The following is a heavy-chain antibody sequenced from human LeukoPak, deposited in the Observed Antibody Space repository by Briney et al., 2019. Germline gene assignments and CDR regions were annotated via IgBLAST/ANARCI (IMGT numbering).Heavy chain of an antibody. J-gene: IGHJ3*02. CDR3: ASIGAAIDVMDAFDI. V-gene: IGHV4-39*01. CDR2: IYYSGST. CDR1: GGSISSSSYY. Sequence: KPSETLSLTCTVSGGSISSSSYYWGRLRQPPGKGLEWIVRIYYSGSTYYNPSLKSRVTISVDTSKNQFSLKLSSVTAADTAVYYCASIGAAIDVMDAFDIWGQGTMVTVSS. D-gene: IGHD2-2*02.